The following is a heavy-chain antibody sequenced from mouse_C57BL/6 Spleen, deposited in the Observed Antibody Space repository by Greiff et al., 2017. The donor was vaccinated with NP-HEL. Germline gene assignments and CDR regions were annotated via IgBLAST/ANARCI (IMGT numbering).Heavy chain of an antibody. V-gene: IGHV1-26*01. D-gene: IGHD2-4*01. J-gene: IGHJ3*01. CDR2: INPNNGGT. CDR1: GYTFTDYY. Sequence: EVQLQQSGPELVKPGASVKISCKASGYTFTDYYMNWVKQSHGKSLEWIGDINPNNGGTSYNQKFKGKATLTVDKSSSTAYMELRSLTSEDSAVYYCARFGQIYYDYDGPWFAYWGQGTLVTVSA. CDR3: ARFGQIYYDYDGPWFAY.